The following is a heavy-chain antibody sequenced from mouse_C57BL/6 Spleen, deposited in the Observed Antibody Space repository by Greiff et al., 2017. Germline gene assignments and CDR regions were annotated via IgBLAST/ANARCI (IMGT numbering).Heavy chain of an antibody. V-gene: IGHV1-52*01. CDR1: GYTFTSYW. D-gene: IGHD3-3*01. J-gene: IGHJ2*01. CDR3: AREEGLDY. Sequence: VQLQQSGAELVRPGSSVKLSCKASGYTFTSYWMHWVKQRPIQGLEWIGNIDPSDSETHYNQKFKDKATLTVDKSSSTAYMQLSSLTSEDSAVYYCAREEGLDYWGQGTTLTVSS. CDR2: IDPSDSET.